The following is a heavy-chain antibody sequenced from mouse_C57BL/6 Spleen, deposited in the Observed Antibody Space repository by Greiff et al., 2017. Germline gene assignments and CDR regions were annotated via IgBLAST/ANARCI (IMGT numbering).Heavy chain of an antibody. J-gene: IGHJ2*01. CDR3: ARGEYSTDY. V-gene: IGHV1-26*01. CDR1: GYTFTDYY. D-gene: IGHD2-5*01. Sequence: EVQLQQSGPELVKPGASVKISCKASGYTFTDYYMNWVKQSPGKSLEWIGDINPNNGGTSYNQKFKGKATLTVDKSSSTAYMELRSLTSEDSAVYYCARGEYSTDYWGQGTTLTVSS. CDR2: INPNNGGT.